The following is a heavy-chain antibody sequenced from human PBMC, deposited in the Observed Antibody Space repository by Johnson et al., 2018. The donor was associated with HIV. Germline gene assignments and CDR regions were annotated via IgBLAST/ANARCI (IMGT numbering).Heavy chain of an antibody. CDR2: ISNGGSNN. Sequence: QVQLVESGGGVVQPGRSLRLSCAASGFTFSRYGMHWVRQAPGKGLEWVAVISNGGSNNDYAAAVKGRFSISRDNSKNTLYLKMDSLRPEETAVYYCARDKSTMIVVVPNDAFDIWGQGTMVTVSS. J-gene: IGHJ3*02. CDR3: ARDKSTMIVVVPNDAFDI. V-gene: IGHV3-30*14. CDR1: GFTFSRYG. D-gene: IGHD3-22*01.